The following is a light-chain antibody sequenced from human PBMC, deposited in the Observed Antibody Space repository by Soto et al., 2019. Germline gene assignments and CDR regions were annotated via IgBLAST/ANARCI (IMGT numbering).Light chain of an antibody. J-gene: IGKJ4*01. Sequence: EIVLTQSPATLSLSPGEGATLSCRASQSVSYYLAWYQQKPGQAPRLLIYDASNRAAGIPARFTGSGSGTDFTPTISSLEPEDFAVYYCQQRRSWPITFGGGTKVDIK. CDR1: QSVSYY. V-gene: IGKV3-11*01. CDR3: QQRRSWPIT. CDR2: DAS.